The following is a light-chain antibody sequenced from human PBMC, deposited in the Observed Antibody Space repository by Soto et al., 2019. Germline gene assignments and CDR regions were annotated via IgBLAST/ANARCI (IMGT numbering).Light chain of an antibody. CDR1: QRLLHSNGYNY. CDR3: MKALQSPRT. V-gene: IGKV2-28*01. Sequence: DVVMTQSPLSLPVTPGEPASISCNSSQRLLHSNGYNYLDWYLQRPGQSPQLLVYLGSNRASGVPDRFSGSGAGTDVTLKITRVEAEYVGVYYCMKALQSPRTFGQGTKLEIK. CDR2: LGS. J-gene: IGKJ2*01.